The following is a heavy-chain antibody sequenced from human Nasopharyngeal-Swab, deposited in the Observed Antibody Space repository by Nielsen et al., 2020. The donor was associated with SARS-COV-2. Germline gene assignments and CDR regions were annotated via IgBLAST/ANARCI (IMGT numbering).Heavy chain of an antibody. CDR2: INTNTGSP. CDR1: GYTFTTHA. Sequence: ASMKVSCKASGYTFTTHAMNWVRQAPGQGLEWMGWINTNTGSPRYAQGFTGRFVFSLDTSVSTAYPQIRSLKPEDTAVYFCARPSPYGDYSFDYWGQGTLVTVSS. V-gene: IGHV7-4-1*01. CDR3: ARPSPYGDYSFDY. J-gene: IGHJ4*02. D-gene: IGHD4-17*01.